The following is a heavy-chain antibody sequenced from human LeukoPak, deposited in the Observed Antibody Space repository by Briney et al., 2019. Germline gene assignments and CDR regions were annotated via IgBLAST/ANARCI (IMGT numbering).Heavy chain of an antibody. CDR2: INHSGST. D-gene: IGHD5-18*01. V-gene: IGHV4-34*01. CDR3: ARVDTAMVSQHFDY. Sequence: KPSETLSLTCAVHGEPFSAHYWNWIRQPPGKGLEWIGEINHSGSTNYNPSLKSRVTISVDTSKNQFSLKLSSVTAADTAVYYCARVDTAMVSQHFDYWGQGTLVTVSS. CDR1: GEPFSAHY. J-gene: IGHJ4*02.